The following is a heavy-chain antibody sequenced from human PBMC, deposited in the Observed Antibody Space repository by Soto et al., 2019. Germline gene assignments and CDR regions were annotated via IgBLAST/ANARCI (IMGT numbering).Heavy chain of an antibody. V-gene: IGHV4-31*03. D-gene: IGHD4-17*01. CDR3: ARDLGGDFTHFDY. J-gene: IGHJ4*02. Sequence: SETLSLTCTVSGGSISSGGYYWSWIRQHPGKGLEWIGYIYYSGSTYYNPSLKSRVTISVDTSKNQFSLKLSSVTAADTAVYYCARDLGGDFTHFDYWGQGTLVTVSS. CDR2: IYYSGST. CDR1: GGSISSGGYY.